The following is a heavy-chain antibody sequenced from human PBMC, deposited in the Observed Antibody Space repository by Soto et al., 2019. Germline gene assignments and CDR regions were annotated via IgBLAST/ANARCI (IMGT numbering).Heavy chain of an antibody. CDR3: ASVLDLGLTIFGVVIGWFDP. D-gene: IGHD3-3*01. J-gene: IGHJ5*02. CDR1: GGSISSSNW. V-gene: IGHV4-4*02. CDR2: IYHSGST. Sequence: SETLSLTCAVSGGSISSSNWWSWVRQPPGKGLEWIGEIYHSGSTNYNPSLKSRVTISVDKSKNQFSLKLSSVTAADTAVYYCASVLDLGLTIFGVVIGWFDPWGQGTLVTV.